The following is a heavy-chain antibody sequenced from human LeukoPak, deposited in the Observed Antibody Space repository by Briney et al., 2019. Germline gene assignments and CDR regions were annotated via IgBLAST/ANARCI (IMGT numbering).Heavy chain of an antibody. CDR3: AKGLRGYYYDSSVDY. CDR2: ISASGGST. D-gene: IGHD3-22*01. J-gene: IGHJ4*02. CDR1: GFTFSSYA. V-gene: IGHV3-23*01. Sequence: PGGSLRLSCAASGFTFSSYAMSWVRQAPGKGLEWVSGISASGGSTYYADSVKGRFTISRDNSKNTLFLQMNSLRAEDTAVYYCAKGLRGYYYDSSVDYWGQGTLVTVSS.